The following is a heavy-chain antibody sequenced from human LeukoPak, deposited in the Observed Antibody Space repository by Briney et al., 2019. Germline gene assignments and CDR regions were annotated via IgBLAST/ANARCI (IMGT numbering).Heavy chain of an antibody. Sequence: PGGSLRLSCAASGFTFSNYWMTWVRQAPGKGLEWVANIQPDGSETYYVDSVKGRFTISRDNAKNSLYLQMNSLTAEDTAEYYCARDEGSAAGTGPDYWGQGTLVTVSS. V-gene: IGHV3-7*01. CDR1: GFTFSNYW. J-gene: IGHJ4*02. CDR2: IQPDGSET. D-gene: IGHD6-13*01. CDR3: ARDEGSAAGTGPDY.